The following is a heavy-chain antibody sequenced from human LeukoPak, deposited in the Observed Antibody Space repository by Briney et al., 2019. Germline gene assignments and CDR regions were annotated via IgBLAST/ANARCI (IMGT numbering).Heavy chain of an antibody. CDR2: INWNGGST. CDR1: GFTFANYG. V-gene: IGHV3-20*04. Sequence: GGSLRLSCAASGFTFANYGMNWVRQAPGKGLEWVSGINWNGGSTGYADSVKGRFTISRDNAKNSLYLQMNSLRAEDTALYYCAMEELLIWLGELFSLGTTGYYSIDVSGQRTTVTVSS. J-gene: IGHJ6*02. D-gene: IGHD3-10*01. CDR3: AMEELLIWLGELFSLGTTGYYSIDV.